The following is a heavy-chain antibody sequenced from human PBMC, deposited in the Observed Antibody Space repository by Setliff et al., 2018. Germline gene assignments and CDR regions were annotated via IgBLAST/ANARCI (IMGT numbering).Heavy chain of an antibody. Sequence: ASVKVSCKASGYTFTSYYMHWVRQAPGQGLEWMGIINPSGGSTSYAQKFQGRVTMTRDTSTSTVYMELSSLRSEDTAVYYCARGPSPTVTPSRLIYFYHMEVWGTGTTVNVS. V-gene: IGHV1-46*01. D-gene: IGHD4-17*01. J-gene: IGHJ6*03. CDR2: INPSGGST. CDR3: ARGPSPTVTPSRLIYFYHMEV. CDR1: GYTFTSYY.